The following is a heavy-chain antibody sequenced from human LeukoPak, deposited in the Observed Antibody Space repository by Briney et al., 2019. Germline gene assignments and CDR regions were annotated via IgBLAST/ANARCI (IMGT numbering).Heavy chain of an antibody. CDR3: GRGSHGDHDY. D-gene: IGHD4-17*01. V-gene: IGHV3-23*01. CDR2: LTSSGGST. CDR1: AFTFSSYA. Sequence: SGGSLRLSCAASAFTFSSYAMSWVRQAPGKGLEWVSALTSSGGSTYYADSVKGRFTISRDNSKNTLYMQMSSLRADDTAVYYCGRGSHGDHDYWGQGTLVTVSS. J-gene: IGHJ4*02.